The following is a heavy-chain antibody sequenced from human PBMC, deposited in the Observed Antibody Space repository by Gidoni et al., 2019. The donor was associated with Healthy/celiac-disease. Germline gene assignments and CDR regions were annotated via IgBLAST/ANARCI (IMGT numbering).Heavy chain of an antibody. Sequence: QVQLQESGPGLVKPSETLSLTCTVSGGAISSYYWSWIRQPPGKGLEWIGYIYYSGSTNYNPSLKSRVTISVDTSKNQFSLKLSSVTAADTAVYYCARGPRGGDPGCVDYWGQGTLVTVSS. CDR3: ARGPRGGDPGCVDY. CDR1: GGAISSYY. D-gene: IGHD2-21*01. CDR2: IYYSGST. J-gene: IGHJ4*02. V-gene: IGHV4-59*01.